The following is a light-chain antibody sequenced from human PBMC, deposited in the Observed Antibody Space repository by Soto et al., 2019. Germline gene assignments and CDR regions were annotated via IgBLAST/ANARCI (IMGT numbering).Light chain of an antibody. J-gene: IGKJ1*01. CDR3: QQYYSYPRT. Sequence: AIRMTQSPSSFSASTGDRVTITCRASQGISSYLAWYQQKPGKAPKLLIYAASTLQSGVPSSFSGSGSGTDFTLTIGCLQSEDFATYYFQQYYSYPRTFGQGTNVEIK. CDR1: QGISSY. V-gene: IGKV1-8*01. CDR2: AAS.